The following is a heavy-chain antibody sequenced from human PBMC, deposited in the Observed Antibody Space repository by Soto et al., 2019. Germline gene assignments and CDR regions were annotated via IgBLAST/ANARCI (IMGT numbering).Heavy chain of an antibody. CDR1: GYTFTFYY. CDR2: IKTRGGST. D-gene: IGHD1-26*01. V-gene: IGHV1-46*01. CDR3: ARQKIVGNTGFDS. J-gene: IGHJ4*02. Sequence: QVQLVQSGAEVRKPGAAVKVSCKASGYTFTFYYIHWVRQAPGQGLEWMGIIKTRGGSTTYAQKFQGRVTITRDTSTSSVYMELGSLRSDDTAVYYCARQKIVGNTGFDSWGQGTLVTVSS.